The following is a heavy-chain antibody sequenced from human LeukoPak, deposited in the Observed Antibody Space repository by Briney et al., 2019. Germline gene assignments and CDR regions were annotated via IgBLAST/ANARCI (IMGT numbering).Heavy chain of an antibody. D-gene: IGHD2-2*01. CDR3: AREDCSSTSCYLGWFDP. V-gene: IGHV3-30*03. CDR2: ISYDGSNK. J-gene: IGHJ5*02. Sequence: PGRSLRLSCAASGFTFSSYGMHWVRQAPGKGLEWVAVISYDGSNKYYADSVKGRFTISRDNSKSTLYLQMNSLRADDTAVYYCAREDCSSTSCYLGWFDPWGQGTLVTVSS. CDR1: GFTFSSYG.